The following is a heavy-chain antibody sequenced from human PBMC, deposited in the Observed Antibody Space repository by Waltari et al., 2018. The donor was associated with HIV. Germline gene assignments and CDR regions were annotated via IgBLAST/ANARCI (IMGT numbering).Heavy chain of an antibody. D-gene: IGHD1-26*01. J-gene: IGHJ2*01. CDR3: ARQRGSGLWYFDL. V-gene: IGHV4-39*01. Sequence: QLQAPDPGLVKPSETMSLTSTVPGGSISSDYYCCAWVRQPRGKGLEWIGTISHTGGTTYYDPSIKSRVIISVDTSKDQSSGKLRSMTATDTAVYYCARQRGSGLWYFDLWGRCTLVSVSS. CDR2: ISHTGGTT. CDR1: GGSISSDYYC.